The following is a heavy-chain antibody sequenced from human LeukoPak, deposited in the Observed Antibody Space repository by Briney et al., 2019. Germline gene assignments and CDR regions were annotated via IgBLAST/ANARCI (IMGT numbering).Heavy chain of an antibody. D-gene: IGHD3-3*01. CDR1: GYTFTGYY. V-gene: IGHV1-2*02. Sequence: ASVKVSCKASGYTFTGYYMHWVRQAPGQGLEWMGWINPNSGGTNYAQKFQGRVTMTRDTSISTAYLQWSSLKASDTAMYYCARPFHDFWSGTNREPDAFDIWGQGTMVTVSS. CDR3: ARPFHDFWSGTNREPDAFDI. J-gene: IGHJ3*02. CDR2: INPNSGGT.